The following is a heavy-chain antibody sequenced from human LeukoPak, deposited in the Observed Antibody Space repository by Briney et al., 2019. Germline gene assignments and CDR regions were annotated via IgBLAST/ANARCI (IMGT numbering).Heavy chain of an antibody. CDR1: GFTFSDYY. J-gene: IGHJ6*03. Sequence: GSLRLSCAVSGFTFSDYYMSWIRQSPGKGLEWIGEINHSGSTNYNPSLKSRVTISVDTSKNQFSLKLSSVTAADTAVYYCARGQGSSSWYPYYYYYMDVWGKGTTVTVSS. CDR2: INHSGST. CDR3: ARGQGSSSWYPYYYYYMDV. V-gene: IGHV4-34*01. D-gene: IGHD6-13*01.